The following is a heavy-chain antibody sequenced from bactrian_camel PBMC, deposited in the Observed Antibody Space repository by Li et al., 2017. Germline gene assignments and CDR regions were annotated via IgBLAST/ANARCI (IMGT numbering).Heavy chain of an antibody. D-gene: IGHD3*01. J-gene: IGHJ6*01. CDR2: IYVHGGST. Sequence: HVQLVESGGGLVQSGGSLRLSCGVFGYTSDLYCMGWFRQRPGNDREGIAAIYVHGGSTFYADSVKGRFSISQDNDKNTVYLQMNSLKPEDTAMYCCNAESFGLKVGCPLGHWGQGTQVTVS. V-gene: IGHV3S63*01. CDR3: NAESFGLKVGCPLGH. CDR1: GYTSDLYC.